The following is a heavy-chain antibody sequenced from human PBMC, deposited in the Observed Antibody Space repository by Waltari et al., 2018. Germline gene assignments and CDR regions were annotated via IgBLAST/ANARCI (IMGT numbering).Heavy chain of an antibody. D-gene: IGHD3-22*01. CDR2: IIPIFGTA. CDR3: ARRAYYYDSSGYYSGLGYFDL. V-gene: IGHV1-69*14. Sequence: QVQLVQSGAEVKKPGSSVKVSCKASGGTFSSYAISWVRQAPGQGLDWMGGIIPIFGTANYAQKFQGRVTITADKSTSTAYMELSSLRSEDTAVYYCARRAYYYDSSGYYSGLGYFDLWGRGTLVTVSS. J-gene: IGHJ2*01. CDR1: GGTFSSYA.